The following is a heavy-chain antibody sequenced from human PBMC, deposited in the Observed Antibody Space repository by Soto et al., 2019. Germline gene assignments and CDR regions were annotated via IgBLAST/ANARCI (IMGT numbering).Heavy chain of an antibody. CDR3: ARAPRPLRYFDWLPFDY. Sequence: ASVKVSCKASGGTFSSYAISWVRQAPGQGLEWMGGIIPIFGTANYAQKFQGRVTITADESTSTAYMELSSLRSEDTAVYYCARAPRPLRYFDWLPFDYWGQGTLVTVSS. CDR1: GGTFSSYA. J-gene: IGHJ4*02. D-gene: IGHD3-9*01. CDR2: IIPIFGTA. V-gene: IGHV1-69*13.